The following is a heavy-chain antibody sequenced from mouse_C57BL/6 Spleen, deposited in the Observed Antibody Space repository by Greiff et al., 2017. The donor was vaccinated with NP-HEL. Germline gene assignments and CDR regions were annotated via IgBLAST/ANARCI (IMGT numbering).Heavy chain of an antibody. CDR2: IWRGGST. D-gene: IGHD1-1*01. V-gene: IGHV2-5*01. J-gene: IGHJ1*03. CDR1: GFSLTSYG. Sequence: QVQLQQSGPGLVQPSQSLSITCTVSGFSLTSYGVHWVRQSPGKGLEWLGVIWRGGSTDYNAAFMSRLSITKDNSKSQVFFKMNSLQADDTAIYYCAKKGITTEEGYFDVWGTGTTVTVSS. CDR3: AKKGITTEEGYFDV.